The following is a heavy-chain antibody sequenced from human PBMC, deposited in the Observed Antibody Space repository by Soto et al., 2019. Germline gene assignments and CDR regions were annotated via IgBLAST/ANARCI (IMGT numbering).Heavy chain of an antibody. CDR3: ARSRRAAAHYYYYGMDV. CDR1: GFTFSSYG. CDR2: IWYDGSNK. V-gene: IGHV3-33*01. J-gene: IGHJ6*02. D-gene: IGHD6-13*01. Sequence: QVQLVESGGGVVQPGRSLRLSCAASGFTFSSYGMHWVRQAPGKGLEWVAVIWYDGSNKYYADSVKGRFTISRDNSKNTLYLQMNSLRAEETAVYYCARSRRAAAHYYYYGMDVWGQGTTVTVSS.